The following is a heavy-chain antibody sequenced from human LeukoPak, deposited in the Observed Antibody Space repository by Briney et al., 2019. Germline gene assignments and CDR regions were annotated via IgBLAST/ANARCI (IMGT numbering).Heavy chain of an antibody. D-gene: IGHD5-24*01. CDR2: INPNSGGT. CDR1: GYTFTGYY. CDR3: ARGERDGYKPTLYYFDY. V-gene: IGHV1-2*02. J-gene: IGHJ4*02. Sequence: ASVKVSCKASGYTFTGYYMHWVRQAPGQGLEWMGWINPNSGGTNYAQKFQGRVTMTRYTSISTAYMELSRLRSDDTAVYYCARGERDGYKPTLYYFDYWGQGTLVTVSS.